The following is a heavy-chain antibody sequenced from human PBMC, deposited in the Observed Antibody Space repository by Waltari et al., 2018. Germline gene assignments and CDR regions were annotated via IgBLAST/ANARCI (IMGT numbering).Heavy chain of an antibody. J-gene: IGHJ6*02. Sequence: EVQLVESGGGLVQPGGSLRLSCTASGFNFNNYAMTWVRPAPGKGLEWVSAISGGGGSSYSADAVKGRFTISRDNSKTTVYLQMKSLRAEDTAVYYCAKGGDSSGYHYFYYGMDVWGQGTTVTVSS. D-gene: IGHD3-22*01. V-gene: IGHV3-23*04. CDR2: ISGGGGSS. CDR1: GFNFNNYA. CDR3: AKGGDSSGYHYFYYGMDV.